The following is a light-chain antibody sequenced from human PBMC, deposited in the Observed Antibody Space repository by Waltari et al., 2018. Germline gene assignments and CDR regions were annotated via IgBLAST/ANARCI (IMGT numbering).Light chain of an antibody. CDR1: QSVGSN. CDR3: HQRGNLPLT. V-gene: IGKV3-11*01. J-gene: IGKJ3*01. CDR2: DAS. Sequence: EIVLTQSPATLSLSPGERATLSCRASQSVGSNLAWYQHKPGQGPRLLIYDASSRATDIPARFSGSGSGTDFTLTISSLEPEDFAVYYCHQRGNLPLTLGSGTKVDFK.